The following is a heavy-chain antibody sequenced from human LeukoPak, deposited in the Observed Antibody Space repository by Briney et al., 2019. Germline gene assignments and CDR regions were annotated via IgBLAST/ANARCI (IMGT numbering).Heavy chain of an antibody. CDR1: GFIFSSYG. D-gene: IGHD6-19*01. V-gene: IGHV3-30*02. CDR3: AKRSPGIGLGGMDV. Sequence: GGSLRLSCAASGFIFSSYGMHWVRQAPGKGLEWVAFIRYDGSSENYADSVKGRFTISRDNSKNTLYLQMKSLRAEDTAVYYCAKRSPGIGLGGMDVWGQGTTVNVPS. J-gene: IGHJ6*02. CDR2: IRYDGSSE.